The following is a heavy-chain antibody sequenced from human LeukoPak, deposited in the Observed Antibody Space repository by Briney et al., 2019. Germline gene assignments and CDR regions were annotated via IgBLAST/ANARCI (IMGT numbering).Heavy chain of an antibody. Sequence: ASVKVSCKASGYTFTGYYMHWVRQAPGQGLEWMGWINPNSGGTDYAPKFQGRVTMTRDTSITTAYMELNRLTSDDTAVHYCTGKGITLPATFDYWGQGTLVTVSS. CDR1: GYTFTGYY. CDR3: TGKGITLPATFDY. D-gene: IGHD1-14*01. V-gene: IGHV1-2*02. J-gene: IGHJ4*02. CDR2: INPNSGGT.